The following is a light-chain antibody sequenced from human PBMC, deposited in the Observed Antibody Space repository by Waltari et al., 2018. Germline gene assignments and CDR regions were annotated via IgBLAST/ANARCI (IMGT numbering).Light chain of an antibody. CDR1: ALPKKS. Sequence: SYELTPPPSVSVSPGQTARITCSGAALPKKSAYWCQQKSGQAPVLVILEDNKRPSGIPERFSGSSSGTMATLTISGAQVEDEADYYCYSADSSGDLVVFGGGTKLTVL. J-gene: IGLJ2*01. V-gene: IGLV3-10*01. CDR3: YSADSSGDLVV. CDR2: EDN.